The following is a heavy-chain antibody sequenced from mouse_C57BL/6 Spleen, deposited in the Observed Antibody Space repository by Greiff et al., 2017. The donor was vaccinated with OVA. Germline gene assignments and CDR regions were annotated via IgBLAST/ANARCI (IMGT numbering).Heavy chain of an antibody. D-gene: IGHD2-4*01. CDR3: ARSGIYYDYPFDY. CDR1: GYTFTSYW. J-gene: IGHJ2*01. Sequence: QQPGTELVKPGASVKLSCKASGYTFTSYWMHWVKQRPGQGLEWIGNINPSNGGTNYNEKFKSKATLTVDKSSSTAYMQLSSLTSEDSAVYYCARSGIYYDYPFDYWGQGTTLTVSS. CDR2: INPSNGGT. V-gene: IGHV1-53*01.